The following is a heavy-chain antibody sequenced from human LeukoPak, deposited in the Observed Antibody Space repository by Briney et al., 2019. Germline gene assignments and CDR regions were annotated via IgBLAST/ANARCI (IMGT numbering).Heavy chain of an antibody. V-gene: IGHV4-34*01. Sequence: SETLSLTCALYGVSFTYYYWTWIRQTPGKGLEWVGEINHAGTADYNPSLKSRVTISVDTSKNQFSLRLNSVTPADTAVYYCARLNLEYLYSSGPNDYWGQGTLVTVSS. CDR2: INHAGTA. CDR1: GVSFTYYY. J-gene: IGHJ4*02. CDR3: ARLNLEYLYSSGPNDY. D-gene: IGHD3-10*01.